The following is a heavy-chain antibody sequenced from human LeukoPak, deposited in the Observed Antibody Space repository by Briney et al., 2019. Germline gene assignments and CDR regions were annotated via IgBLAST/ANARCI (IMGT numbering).Heavy chain of an antibody. CDR2: IKQVGREK. D-gene: IGHD5-12*01. V-gene: IGHV3-7*01. J-gene: IGHJ6*03. Sequence: GGSRRLSWAASGFTFSSYWMSWVRQAAGKVRDWVANIKQVGREKYYVDSGEGRFTISRDNPKNSLYLQMNSLRAEDTAVYYCARDGTRATKESYYYYYYMDVWGKGTTVTVSS. CDR1: GFTFSSYW. CDR3: ARDGTRATKESYYYYYYMDV.